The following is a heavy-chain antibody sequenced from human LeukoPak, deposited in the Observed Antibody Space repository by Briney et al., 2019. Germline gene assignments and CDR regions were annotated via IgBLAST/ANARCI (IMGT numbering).Heavy chain of an antibody. Sequence: SETLSLTCTVSGGSISSYYWSWIRQPPGKGLEWIGYIYYSGSTNYNPPLKSRVTISVDTSKNQFSLKLSSVTAADTAVYYCARVGYYDSSGTFDYWGQGTLVTVSS. V-gene: IGHV4-59*01. CDR1: GGSISSYY. CDR2: IYYSGST. CDR3: ARVGYYDSSGTFDY. D-gene: IGHD3-22*01. J-gene: IGHJ4*02.